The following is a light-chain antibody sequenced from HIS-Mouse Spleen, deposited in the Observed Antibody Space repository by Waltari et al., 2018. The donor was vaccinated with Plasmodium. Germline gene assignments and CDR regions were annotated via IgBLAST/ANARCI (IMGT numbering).Light chain of an antibody. CDR3: QQYNNWSFT. J-gene: IGKJ3*01. CDR2: GAS. Sequence: EIVMTQSPATLSVSPGERATLSCRASQIVSSNLAWYQQKPGQAPRLLIYGASTSATGIPARFSGSGSGTEFTLTISSLQSEDFAVYYCQQYNNWSFTFGPGTKVDIK. CDR1: QIVSSN. V-gene: IGKV3-15*01.